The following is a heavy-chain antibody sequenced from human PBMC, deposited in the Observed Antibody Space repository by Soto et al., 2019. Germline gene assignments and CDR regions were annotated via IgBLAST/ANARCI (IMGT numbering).Heavy chain of an antibody. CDR3: ARRRVEGYCSTTSCYGY. Sequence: SETLSLTCAFYGGSFSDYYWSWIRQPPGKGLEWIGEINHSGSTNYNPSLKSRFTISVDTSKNQFSLKLSSVTAADAAVYYCARRRVEGYCSTTSCYGYCRQGHLVTVSS. CDR2: INHSGST. D-gene: IGHD2-2*01. J-gene: IGHJ4*02. CDR1: GGSFSDYY. V-gene: IGHV4-34*01.